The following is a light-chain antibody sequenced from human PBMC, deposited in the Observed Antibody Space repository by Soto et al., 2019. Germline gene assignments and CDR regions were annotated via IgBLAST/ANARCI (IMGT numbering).Light chain of an antibody. Sequence: QSALTQPASVSGSPGQSITISCDGTSTDLGSYNLVSWYQQHPGKAPKLIIYEVNRRPSGVANRFSGSKSANTASLTISGLQAEDESEYYCCSFGGSGTIFGGGTKVTVL. CDR1: STDLGSYNL. J-gene: IGLJ2*01. V-gene: IGLV2-23*02. CDR2: EVN. CDR3: CSFGGSGTI.